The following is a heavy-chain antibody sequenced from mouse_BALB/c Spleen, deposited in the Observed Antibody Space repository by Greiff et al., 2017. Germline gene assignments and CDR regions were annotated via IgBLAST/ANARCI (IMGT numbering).Heavy chain of an antibody. CDR1: GYTFTSYT. CDR2: INPSSGYT. D-gene: IGHD2-3*01. CDR3: ERPRDGYPTN. V-gene: IGHV1-4*01. Sequence: QVQLQQSGAELARPGASVKMSCKASGYTFTSYTMHWVKQRPGQGLEWIGYINPSSGYTNYNQKFKDKATLTADKSSSTAYMQLSSLTSEDSAVYYVERPRDGYPTNGGKGTTLPVSS. J-gene: IGHJ2*01.